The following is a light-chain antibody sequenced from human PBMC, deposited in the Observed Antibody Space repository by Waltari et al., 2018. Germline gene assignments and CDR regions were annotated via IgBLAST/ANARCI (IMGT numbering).Light chain of an antibody. CDR2: DAS. CDR1: QSVSSY. V-gene: IGKV3-11*01. J-gene: IGKJ1*01. CDR3: QQRSNWPWT. Sequence: EIVLTQSPATLSLSPGERATLSCRASQSVSSYLAWYQQNPGQAPTLLIYDASYRATGIPARFSGKGSGTDFTLTISSLEPEDFAVYYGQQRSNWPWTFGQGTKVEIK.